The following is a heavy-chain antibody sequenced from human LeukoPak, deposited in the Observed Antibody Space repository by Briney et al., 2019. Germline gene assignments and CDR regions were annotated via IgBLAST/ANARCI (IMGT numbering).Heavy chain of an antibody. J-gene: IGHJ3*02. CDR3: ARAGPTTAVDAFDI. Sequence: KAPDTLSLTCAVSGYSISSSNWWGWIRQPPGKGLEWIGYIYYSGSTYYNPSLESRVTMSLDTSKNQISLNLSSVTAVDTAVYYCARAGPTTAVDAFDIWGLGTKVTVSS. CDR1: GYSISSSNW. D-gene: IGHD1-26*01. V-gene: IGHV4-28*03. CDR2: IYYSGST.